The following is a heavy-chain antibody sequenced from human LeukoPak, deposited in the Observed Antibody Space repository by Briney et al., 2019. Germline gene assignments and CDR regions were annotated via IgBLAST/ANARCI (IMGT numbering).Heavy chain of an antibody. D-gene: IGHD4-17*01. V-gene: IGHV4-38-2*02. J-gene: IGHJ4*02. Sequence: SETLSLTCTVSGYSISSGYYWGWIRQPPGKGLEWIGSIYHSGSTYYNPSLKSRVTISVDTSKNQFSLKLSSVTAADTAVYYCARPMTTVTTPFDYWGQGTLVTVSS. CDR3: ARPMTTVTTPFDY. CDR2: IYHSGST. CDR1: GYSISSGYY.